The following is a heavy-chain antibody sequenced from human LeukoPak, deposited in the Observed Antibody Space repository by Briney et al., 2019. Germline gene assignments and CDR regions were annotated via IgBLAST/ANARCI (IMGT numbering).Heavy chain of an antibody. D-gene: IGHD6-19*01. CDR3: AKRGDRSGWSYYFDY. CDR2: ISASGGST. CDR1: GFTFSNYA. J-gene: IGHJ4*02. V-gene: IGHV3-23*01. Sequence: PGGSLRLSCAASGFTFSNYAMSWVRQAPGKGLEWVSAISASGGSTYYADSVKGRFTISRDNSKNTLYLQMNSLRGEDTAVYYCAKRGDRSGWSYYFDYWGQGTLVTVSS.